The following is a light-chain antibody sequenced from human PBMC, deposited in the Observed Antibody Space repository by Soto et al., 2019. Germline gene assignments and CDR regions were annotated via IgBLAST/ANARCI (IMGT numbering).Light chain of an antibody. CDR2: HTF. Sequence: IVLTQSPGTLSLSPGERATLSCRASQPITSRYLAWYQHQPGQAPRLLIYHTFARAPGIPDRFSGRGSGTDFTLAISRLEREGVGVFYCQRYGTPPPTFGQWRRHQIK. V-gene: IGKV3-20*01. J-gene: IGKJ5*01. CDR3: QRYGTPPPT. CDR1: QPITSRY.